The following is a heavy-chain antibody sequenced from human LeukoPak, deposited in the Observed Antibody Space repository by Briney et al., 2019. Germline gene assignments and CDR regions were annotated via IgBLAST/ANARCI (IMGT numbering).Heavy chain of an antibody. CDR3: ARDGPRGYYDSNGHRGYYYGMDV. J-gene: IGHJ6*02. CDR1: GGSISSYY. CDR2: IYYSGST. V-gene: IGHV4-59*01. Sequence: SETLSLTCTVSGGSISSYYWSWIRQPPGKGLEWIGDIYYSGSTNYNPSLKSRVTISVDTSKNQFSLKLSSVTAADTAVYYCARDGPRGYYDSNGHRGYYYGMDVWGQRTTVTVSS. D-gene: IGHD3-22*01.